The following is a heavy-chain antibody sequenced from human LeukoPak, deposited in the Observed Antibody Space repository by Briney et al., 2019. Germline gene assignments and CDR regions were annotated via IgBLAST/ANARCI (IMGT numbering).Heavy chain of an antibody. CDR1: GGSISSGDYY. CDR3: ARRRQAAGTWFWFDP. J-gene: IGHJ5*02. V-gene: IGHV4-30-4*01. D-gene: IGHD6-13*01. Sequence: SETLSLTCTVSGGSISSGDYYWSWIRQPPGKGLEWIGYIYYSGSTYYNPSLKSRVTISVDTSKNQFSLKLSSVTAADTAVYYCARRRQAAGTWFWFDPWGQGTLVTVSS. CDR2: IYYSGST.